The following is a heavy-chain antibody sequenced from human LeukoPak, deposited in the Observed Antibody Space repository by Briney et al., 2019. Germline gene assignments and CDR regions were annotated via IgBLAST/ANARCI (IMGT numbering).Heavy chain of an antibody. CDR1: GGSFSGYY. D-gene: IGHD6-19*01. V-gene: IGHV4-34*01. CDR2: INHSGST. J-gene: IGHJ6*02. Sequence: KPSETLSLTCAVYGGSFSGYYWSWIRQPPGKGLEWIGEINHSGSTNYNPSLKSRVTISVDTSKSQFSLKLSSVTAADTAVYYCAREDSSGYGMDVWGQGTTVTVSS. CDR3: AREDSSGYGMDV.